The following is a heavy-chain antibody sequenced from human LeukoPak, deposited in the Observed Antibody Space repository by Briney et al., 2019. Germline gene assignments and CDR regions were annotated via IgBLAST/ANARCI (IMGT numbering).Heavy chain of an antibody. V-gene: IGHV5-51*01. CDR1: GYSFTNYW. J-gene: IGHJ4*02. CDR2: IYPGDSDT. Sequence: GESLKISCRASGYSFTNYWIGWVRQMPGKGLEWMGIIYPGDSDTRYSPSFQGQVTISADKSISTAYLQWSSLKASDTAMYYCAIIRLGYCTDTSCYMFDYWGQGTLVTVSS. CDR3: AIIRLGYCTDTSCYMFDY. D-gene: IGHD2-2*02.